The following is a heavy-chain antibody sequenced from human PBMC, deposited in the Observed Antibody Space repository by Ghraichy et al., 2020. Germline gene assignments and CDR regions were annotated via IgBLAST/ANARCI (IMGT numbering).Heavy chain of an antibody. J-gene: IGHJ4*02. V-gene: IGHV1-18*04. D-gene: IGHD6-13*01. CDR2: ISVYNGNT. CDR1: GYTFSSYG. CDR3: ARRVAAVATGGYYFDY. Sequence: ASVKVSCKASGYTFSSYGISWVRQAPGQGLEWMGWISVYNGNTMYAQKLQGRVTMTTDTSTSTAYMELRSLRSDDTAVYYCARRVAAVATGGYYFDYWGQGTRVTVSS.